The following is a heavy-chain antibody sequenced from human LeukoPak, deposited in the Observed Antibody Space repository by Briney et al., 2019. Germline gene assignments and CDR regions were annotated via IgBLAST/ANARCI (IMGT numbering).Heavy chain of an antibody. D-gene: IGHD2-21*02. CDR3: AKVEGGPYCGGDCYSDY. CDR1: GFTFSSYG. J-gene: IGHJ4*02. Sequence: GGSLRLSCAASGFTFSSYGMHWVRQAPGKGLEWVAVISYDGSNKYYADSVKGRFTISRDNSKNTLYLQMNSLRAEDTAVYYCAKVEGGPYCGGDCYSDYWGRGTLVTVSS. CDR2: ISYDGSNK. V-gene: IGHV3-30*18.